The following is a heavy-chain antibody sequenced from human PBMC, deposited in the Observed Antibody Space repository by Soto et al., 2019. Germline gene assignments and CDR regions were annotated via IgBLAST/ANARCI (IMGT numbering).Heavy chain of an antibody. V-gene: IGHV3-9*01. CDR3: TKRRSARPGFDAFDL. CDR1: GFTFEAYS. Sequence: GGSLRLSCAASGFTFEAYSLHWGRQLPGKGLEWVAGISVDSGSSGYADSVRGRFTVSRDNAKNSLFLQMSSLSPEDTALYYCTKRRSARPGFDAFDLWGQGTMVTVSS. CDR2: ISVDSGSS. J-gene: IGHJ3*01.